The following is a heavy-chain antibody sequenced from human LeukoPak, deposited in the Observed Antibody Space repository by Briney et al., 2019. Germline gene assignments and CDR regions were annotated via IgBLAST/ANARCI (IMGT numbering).Heavy chain of an antibody. J-gene: IGHJ4*02. V-gene: IGHV3-66*01. CDR2: IYSGGST. Sequence: GGSLRLSCAASGFTVSNNYMSWVRQAPGKGLEWVSVIYSGGSTFYADSVKGRFIISRDNSKNTLYLQMNSLRAEDTAVYYCARGLRFLDTYFDYWGQGTLVTVSS. CDR3: ARGLRFLDTYFDY. CDR1: GFTVSNNY. D-gene: IGHD3-3*01.